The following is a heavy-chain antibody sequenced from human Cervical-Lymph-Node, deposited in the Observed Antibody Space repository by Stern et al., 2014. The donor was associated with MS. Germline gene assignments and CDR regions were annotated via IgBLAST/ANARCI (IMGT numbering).Heavy chain of an antibody. D-gene: IGHD3-3*01. J-gene: IGHJ5*02. CDR1: GITFSPSA. CDR2: VVVFYGDD. CDR3: ASERYAYYDDQRPPGGFDP. Sequence: QMQLEQSGPEVKKPGTSVKVSCKASGITFSPSAIQWLRQARGQRPEWIWWVVVFYGDDNYAPRFHELVTITRYMSTSTVYMELRSLKSEDTAIYYCASERYAYYDDQRPPGGFDPWGQGTLVTVSS. V-gene: IGHV1-58*02.